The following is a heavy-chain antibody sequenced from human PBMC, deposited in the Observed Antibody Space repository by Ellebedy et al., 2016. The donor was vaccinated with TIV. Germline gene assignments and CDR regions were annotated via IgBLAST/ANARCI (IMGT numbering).Heavy chain of an antibody. D-gene: IGHD4-17*01. CDR1: GFTFNNYN. Sequence: GGSLRLSXAASGFTFNNYNMHWVRQAPGKGLDWVAVIWNDGSKKYYADSVRGRFTISRDNSKNTLYLQMNSLGAEDTAVYYCAREDYGGGDYFDHWGQGTLATVSS. J-gene: IGHJ4*02. CDR2: IWNDGSKK. V-gene: IGHV3-33*01. CDR3: AREDYGGGDYFDH.